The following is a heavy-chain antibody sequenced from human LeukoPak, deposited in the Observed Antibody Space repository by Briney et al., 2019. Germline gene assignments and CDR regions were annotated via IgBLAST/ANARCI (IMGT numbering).Heavy chain of an antibody. CDR3: ARGPYGDYEPFGFDY. D-gene: IGHD4-17*01. Sequence: SVKVSCKASGGTFSSCAISWVRQAPGQGLEWMGRIIPIFGTANYAQKFQGRVTITTDESTSTAYMELSSLRSEDTAVYYCARGPYGDYEPFGFDYWGQGTLVTVSS. CDR1: GGTFSSCA. J-gene: IGHJ4*02. CDR2: IIPIFGTA. V-gene: IGHV1-69*05.